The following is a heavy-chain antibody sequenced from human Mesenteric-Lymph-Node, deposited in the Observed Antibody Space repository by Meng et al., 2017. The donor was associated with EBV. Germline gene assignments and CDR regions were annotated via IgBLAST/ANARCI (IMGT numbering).Heavy chain of an antibody. CDR1: CYTVTISA. Sequence: QVQLVHAGVEVKKPGPSVKGSCKVSCYTVTISASNWLRQATGQGLEWMGCMNPNIRNTGYAQKFQGRVSMTRDNSISITNMELSSLKSEDTALYYCARGVEGSGRDWDYWGQGTLVTVSS. CDR2: MNPNIRNT. CDR3: ARGVEGSGRDWDY. V-gene: IGHV1-8*01. D-gene: IGHD3-10*01. J-gene: IGHJ4*02.